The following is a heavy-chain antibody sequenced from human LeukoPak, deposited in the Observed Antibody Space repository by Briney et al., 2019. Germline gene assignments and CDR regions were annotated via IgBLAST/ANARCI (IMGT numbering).Heavy chain of an antibody. CDR3: AREETYSGYDPLDY. CDR1: GYTFTGYY. D-gene: IGHD5-12*01. V-gene: IGHV1-2*02. CDR2: INPNSGDT. J-gene: IGHJ4*02. Sequence: GASVKVSCKASGYTFTGYYMHWVRQAPGQGLEWMGWINPNSGDTNFAQKFQGRVTLTRGTSISTAYMELSRLRSDDTAVYYCAREETYSGYDPLDYWGQGTLVTVSS.